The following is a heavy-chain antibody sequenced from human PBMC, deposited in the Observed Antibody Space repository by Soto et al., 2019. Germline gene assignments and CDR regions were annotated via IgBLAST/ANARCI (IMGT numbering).Heavy chain of an antibody. Sequence: GGSLRLSCAASGFTFSSYGMHWVRQAPGKGLEWVAVIWYDGSNKYYADSVKGRFTISRDNAKNTLYLQMNSLRAEDTALYYCAKDLAPYNWNYFDYWGQGTPVTVSS. D-gene: IGHD1-20*01. CDR1: GFTFSSYG. CDR3: AKDLAPYNWNYFDY. CDR2: IWYDGSNK. V-gene: IGHV3-33*03. J-gene: IGHJ4*02.